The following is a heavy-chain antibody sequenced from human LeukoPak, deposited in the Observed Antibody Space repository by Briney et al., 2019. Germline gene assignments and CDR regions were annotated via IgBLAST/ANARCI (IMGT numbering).Heavy chain of an antibody. V-gene: IGHV3-30-3*01. CDR2: ISYDGSNK. J-gene: IGHJ6*02. D-gene: IGHD6-19*01. CDR1: GFTFSSYA. CDR3: ARGYSSGWYGMDV. Sequence: GGSLRLSCAASGFTFSSYAMPWVRQAPGKGLEWVAVISYDGSNKYYADSVKGRFTISRDNSKNTLYLQMNSLRAEDTAVYYCARGYSSGWYGMDVWGQGTTVTVSS.